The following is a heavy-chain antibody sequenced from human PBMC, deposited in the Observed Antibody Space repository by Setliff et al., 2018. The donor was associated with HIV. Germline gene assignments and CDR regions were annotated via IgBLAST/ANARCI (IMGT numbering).Heavy chain of an antibody. J-gene: IGHJ6*02. CDR3: ARDGVAAAGNDGMDV. V-gene: IGHV1-18*01. Sequence: ASVKVSCKPSGYTFTTYGLSWVRQAPGQGLEWMGWINAGNGNTKYSQKLQGRVTMTTDTSTSTAYMELRSLRSDDTAVYYCARDGVAAAGNDGMDVWGQGTTVTVSS. D-gene: IGHD6-13*01. CDR2: INAGNGNT. CDR1: GYTFTTYG.